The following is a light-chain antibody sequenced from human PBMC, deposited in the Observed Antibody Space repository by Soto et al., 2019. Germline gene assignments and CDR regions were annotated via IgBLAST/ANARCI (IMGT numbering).Light chain of an antibody. Sequence: QLTLTHTTLSASVGDRVTLTCRASQSLNTRLAWYQQRPGKAPKLLIYDASTLESGVPSRFSGGGPGTEFTLTINYLQPDDLATYSWHQDKSYSRFGRVAKVDIK. CDR1: QSLNTR. V-gene: IGKV1-5*01. J-gene: IGKJ1*01. CDR3: HQDKSYSR. CDR2: DAS.